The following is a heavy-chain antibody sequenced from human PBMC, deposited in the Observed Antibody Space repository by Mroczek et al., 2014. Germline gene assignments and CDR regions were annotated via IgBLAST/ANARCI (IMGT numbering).Heavy chain of an antibody. J-gene: IGHJ3*02. CDR3: ARDPPHYYDSSGPRDAFDI. V-gene: IGHV4-59*01. CDR2: IYYSGST. Sequence: QVQLQQWGPGLVKPSETLSLTCTVSGGSISSYYWSWIRQPPGKGLEWIGYIYYSGSTNYNPSLKSRVTISVDTSKNQFSLKLSSVTAADTAVYYCARDPPHYYDSSGPRDAFDIWGQGTMVTVSS. D-gene: IGHD3-22*01. CDR1: GGSISSYY.